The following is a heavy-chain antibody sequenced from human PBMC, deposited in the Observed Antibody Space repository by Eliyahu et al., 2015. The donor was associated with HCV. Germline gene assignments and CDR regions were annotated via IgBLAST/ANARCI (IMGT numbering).Heavy chain of an antibody. Sequence: EVQLVESGGGLVQPGRSLRLSCAGSGSTIXDXAMHWVRQVPGKGLEWVSGISWESGRIGYTDSVKGRFTISRDNAKNSLYLQMNSLRVEDTALYYCGKDLLPGGMGVWGQGTTVIVSS. CDR3: GKDLLPGGMGV. J-gene: IGHJ6*02. V-gene: IGHV3-9*01. D-gene: IGHD3-3*01. CDR2: ISWESGRI. CDR1: GSTIXDXA.